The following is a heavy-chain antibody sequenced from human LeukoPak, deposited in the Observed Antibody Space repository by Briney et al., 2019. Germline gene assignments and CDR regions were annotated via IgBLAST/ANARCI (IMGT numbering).Heavy chain of an antibody. CDR1: GGSISSYY. V-gene: IGHV4-4*07. CDR3: ARDQSTISYFHYGMDV. CDR2: IYTSGTT. J-gene: IGHJ6*02. D-gene: IGHD5-24*01. Sequence: SETLSLTCTVSGGSISSYYWSWIRQPAGKGLEWIGRIYTSGTTNSNPSLKSRATMSVDTSKNQFSLKLSSVTAADTAVYYCARDQSTISYFHYGMDVWGQGTTVTVSS.